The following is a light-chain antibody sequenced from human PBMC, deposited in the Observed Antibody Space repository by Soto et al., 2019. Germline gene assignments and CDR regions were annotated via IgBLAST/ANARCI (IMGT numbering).Light chain of an antibody. J-gene: IGKJ1*01. CDR1: QSVSSN. CDR2: AAS. V-gene: IGKV3-15*01. CDR3: QQYNNSPRT. Sequence: EIEMTQSPATLSVSLGERATLSCRASQSVSSNLAWYQQKPGQAPRLLIYAASTLPTGVPARFSGSGSGTEFTLTISSLQSEDFAIYYCQQYNNSPRTFGQGTKVEIK.